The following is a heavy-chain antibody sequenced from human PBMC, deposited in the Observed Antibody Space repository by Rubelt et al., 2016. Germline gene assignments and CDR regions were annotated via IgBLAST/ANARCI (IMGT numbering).Heavy chain of an antibody. CDR1: GGTFSSYA. V-gene: IGHV1-69*04. D-gene: IGHD5-18*01. CDR2: IIPILGIA. J-gene: IGHJ6*02. CDR3: ASRLIQLEFHYGMDV. Sequence: QVQLVQSGAEVKKPGSSVKVSCKASGGTFSSYAISWVRQAPGQGLEWMGRIIPILGIANYARKFQGSVTITADKSTSTAYMELSSLRSEDTAVYYCASRLIQLEFHYGMDVWGQGTTVTVSS.